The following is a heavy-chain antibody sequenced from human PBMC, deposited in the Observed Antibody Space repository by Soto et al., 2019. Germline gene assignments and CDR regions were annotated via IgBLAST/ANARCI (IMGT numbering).Heavy chain of an antibody. CDR2: IYHSGST. CDR3: ARGQVVAAQH. J-gene: IGHJ4*02. CDR1: GGSISSGGYS. D-gene: IGHD2-15*01. Sequence: QLQLQESGSGLVKPSQTLSLTCAVSGGSISSGGYSWSWIRQPPGKGLEWIGYIYHSGSTYYNPSLTRRVTISVDRSPNQFSLKLSSVSAADTAVYDCARGQVVAAQHWGQGTLVTVSS. V-gene: IGHV4-30-2*01.